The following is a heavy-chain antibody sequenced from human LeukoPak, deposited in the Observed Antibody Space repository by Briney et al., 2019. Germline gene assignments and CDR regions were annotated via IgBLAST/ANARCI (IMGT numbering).Heavy chain of an antibody. V-gene: IGHV5-51*01. CDR3: ARGPWDSSSSFRFDP. D-gene: IGHD6-6*01. J-gene: IGHJ5*02. CDR2: IYPGDSDT. CDR1: GYSFTSYW. Sequence: GESLKISCKGSGYSFTSYWIGWVRQMPGKGLEWMGIIYPGDSDTRYSPSLQGQVTISADKSISTAYPQWSSLKASDTAMYYCARGPWDSSSSFRFDPWGQGTLVTVSS.